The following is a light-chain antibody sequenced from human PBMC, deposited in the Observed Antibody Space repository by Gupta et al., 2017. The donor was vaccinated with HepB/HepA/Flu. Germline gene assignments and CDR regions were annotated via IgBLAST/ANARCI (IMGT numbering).Light chain of an antibody. CDR3: AAWDDSRNVVV. CDR1: WSDIGDNT. J-gene: IGLJ2*01. Sequence: QSVVPQPLSVSEAPTQRVTISCSGSWSDIGDNTVNWYHQLPGDAPKLLIYCDDPLTSGVPDRFSGSKYGTSASLTISGLQAEDEADYYCAAWDDSRNVVVFGGGTKLTVL. CDR2: CDD. V-gene: IGLV1-36*01.